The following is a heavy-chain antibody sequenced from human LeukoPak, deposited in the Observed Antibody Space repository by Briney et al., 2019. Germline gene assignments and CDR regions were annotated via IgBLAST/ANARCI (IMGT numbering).Heavy chain of an antibody. CDR1: GFTFSSYS. V-gene: IGHV3-21*01. CDR2: ISSSSSYI. J-gene: IGHJ6*02. CDR3: ARARYYDFWSGYFSHYYYGMDV. Sequence: GGSLRLSCAASGFTFSSYSMNWVRQAPGKGLEWVSSISSSSSYIYYADSVKGRFTISRDNAKNSLYLQMNSLRAEDTAVYYCARARYYDFWSGYFSHYYYGMDVWGQGTTVTVSS. D-gene: IGHD3-3*01.